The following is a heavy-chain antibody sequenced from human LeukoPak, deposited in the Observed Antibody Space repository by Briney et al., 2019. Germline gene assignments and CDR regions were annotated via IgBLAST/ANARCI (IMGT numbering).Heavy chain of an antibody. Sequence: PGGSLRLSCAASGFTFSSYSMNWVRQAPGKGLEWVSSISSSSSYIYYADSVKGRFTISRENAKNSLYLQMNSLRAGDTAVYYCARGDGSGSYHNSPDYWGQGTLVTVSS. V-gene: IGHV3-21*01. D-gene: IGHD3-10*01. CDR1: GFTFSSYS. J-gene: IGHJ4*02. CDR2: ISSSSSYI. CDR3: ARGDGSGSYHNSPDY.